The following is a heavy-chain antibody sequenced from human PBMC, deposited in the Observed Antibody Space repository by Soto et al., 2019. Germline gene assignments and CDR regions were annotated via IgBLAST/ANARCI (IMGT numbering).Heavy chain of an antibody. CDR3: ARDGLEGVDY. CDR2: IYYSGST. J-gene: IGHJ4*02. V-gene: IGHV4-59*01. D-gene: IGHD1-1*01. Sequence: PSETLSLTCTVSGGSISSYYWSWIRQPPGKGLEWIGYIYYSGSTNYNPSLKSRVTISVDTSKNQFSLKLSSVTAADTAVYYCARDGLEGVDYWGQGTLVTVSS. CDR1: GGSISSYY.